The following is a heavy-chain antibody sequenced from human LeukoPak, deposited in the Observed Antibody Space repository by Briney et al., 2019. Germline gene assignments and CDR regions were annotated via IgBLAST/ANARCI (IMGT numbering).Heavy chain of an antibody. CDR2: IYPGGST. Sequence: SETLSLTCTVSGGSISSYYWSWIRQPAGKGLELIGCIYPGGSTNYNPSLESRVTMSVDTSKNQFSLKLSSVTAADTAVYYCARAPTGTGGWNWFDPWGQGTLATVSS. CDR3: ARAPTGTGGWNWFDP. CDR1: GGSISSYY. J-gene: IGHJ5*02. V-gene: IGHV4-4*07. D-gene: IGHD1-1*01.